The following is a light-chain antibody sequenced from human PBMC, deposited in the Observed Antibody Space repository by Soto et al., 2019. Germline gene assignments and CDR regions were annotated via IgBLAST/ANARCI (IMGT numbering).Light chain of an antibody. Sequence: EIVLTQSPGTLSLSPGERATLSCRASQSVSSSYLAWYQQKPGQAPRLLIYGASSRATGIPDRFSGSGSGTDFTLTISRLGPEVFAVYYCQRYGSSRTFGQGTKVDIK. J-gene: IGKJ1*01. CDR1: QSVSSSY. V-gene: IGKV3-20*01. CDR3: QRYGSSRT. CDR2: GAS.